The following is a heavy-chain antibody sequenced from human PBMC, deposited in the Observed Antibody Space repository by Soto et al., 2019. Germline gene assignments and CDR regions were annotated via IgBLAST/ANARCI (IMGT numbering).Heavy chain of an antibody. CDR2: IYYTGNI. CDR3: GRVNKYQVVDGELSWFDP. D-gene: IGHD2-15*01. Sequence: SETLSVMCGVSGGSINSSYWTWIRQPPGKGLEWIGDIYYTGNINYKPSLKSRVTMSIDNSKNKFSLKLTCVSAADTAVYYCGRVNKYQVVDGELSWFDPWDHGTMVPVYS. CDR1: GGSINSSY. J-gene: IGHJ5*02. V-gene: IGHV4-59*01.